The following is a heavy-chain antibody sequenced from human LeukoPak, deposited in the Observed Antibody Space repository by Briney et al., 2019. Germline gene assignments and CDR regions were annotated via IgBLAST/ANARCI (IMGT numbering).Heavy chain of an antibody. CDR2: IIPIFGTA. Sequence: GASVKVSCKASGGTFSSYAISWVRQAPGQGLEWMGGIIPIFGTANYAQKFQGRVTITADESTSTAYMELSSLRSEDTAVYYCARNLLYYYYMDAWGKGTTVTISS. J-gene: IGHJ6*03. CDR3: ARNLLYYYYMDA. CDR1: GGTFSSYA. V-gene: IGHV1-69*13.